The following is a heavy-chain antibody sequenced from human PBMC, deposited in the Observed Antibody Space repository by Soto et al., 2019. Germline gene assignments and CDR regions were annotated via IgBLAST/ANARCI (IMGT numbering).Heavy chain of an antibody. D-gene: IGHD6-13*01. CDR3: ARLQQLVFYGMDV. J-gene: IGHJ6*02. Sequence: GGSLRLSCAASGFTFSSYAMSWVRQAPGKGLEWVSAISGSGGSTYYADSVKGRFTISRDNSKNTLYLQMNSLRAEDTAVYYCARLQQLVFYGMDVWGQGTTVTVSS. CDR2: ISGSGGST. CDR1: GFTFSSYA. V-gene: IGHV3-23*01.